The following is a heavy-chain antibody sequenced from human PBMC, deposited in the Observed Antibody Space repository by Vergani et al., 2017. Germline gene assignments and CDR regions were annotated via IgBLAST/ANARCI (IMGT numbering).Heavy chain of an antibody. CDR2: IIPIFGTA. Sequence: QVQLVQSGAEVKKPGASVKVSCKASGYTFTSYDINWVRQATGQGLEWMGRIIPIFGTANYAQKFQGRVTITADESTSTAYMELSSLRSEDTAVYYCVKDRYGDKNRARYYFDYWGQGTLVTVSS. J-gene: IGHJ4*02. CDR3: VKDRYGDKNRARYYFDY. V-gene: IGHV1-69*13. D-gene: IGHD4-17*01. CDR1: GYTFTSYD.